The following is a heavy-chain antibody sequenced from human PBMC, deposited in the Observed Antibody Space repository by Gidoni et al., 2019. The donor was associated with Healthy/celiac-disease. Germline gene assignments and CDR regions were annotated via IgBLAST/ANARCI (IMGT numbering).Heavy chain of an antibody. Sequence: RPSPGKGLAWMGRIIPILGIANYAQKFQGRVTITSDKSTSTAYMELSSLRSEDTAVYYCARAEYSGSYYGMDVWGQGTTVTVSS. V-gene: IGHV1-69*04. D-gene: IGHD1-26*01. CDR3: ARAEYSGSYYGMDV. CDR2: IIPILGIA. J-gene: IGHJ6*02.